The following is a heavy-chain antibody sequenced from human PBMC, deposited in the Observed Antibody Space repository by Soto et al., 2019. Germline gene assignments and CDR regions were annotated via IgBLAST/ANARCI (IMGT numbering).Heavy chain of an antibody. J-gene: IGHJ4*02. CDR3: ARDRDGDYAGGPCDY. CDR1: GFTFSSYA. D-gene: IGHD4-17*01. V-gene: IGHV3-30-3*01. CDR2: ISYDGRNK. Sequence: QVQLVESGGGVVQPGRSLRLSCAASGFTFSSYAMHWVRQAPGKGLEWVAVISYDGRNKYYADSVKGRFTISRDNSKNTLYLQMNSLRAEDTAVYYCARDRDGDYAGGPCDYWGQGTLVTVSS.